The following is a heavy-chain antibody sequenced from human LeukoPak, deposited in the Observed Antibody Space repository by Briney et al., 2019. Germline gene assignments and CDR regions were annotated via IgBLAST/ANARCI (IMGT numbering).Heavy chain of an antibody. J-gene: IGHJ5*02. CDR3: ARDLQSSNWFDP. Sequence: GGSLRLSCAASGFTFSSYAMHWVRQAPGKGLEWVAVISYDGSNKYYADSVEGRFTISRDNSKNTLYLQMNSLRAEDTAVYYCARDLQSSNWFDPWGQGTLVTVSS. V-gene: IGHV3-30-3*01. CDR2: ISYDGSNK. D-gene: IGHD5-24*01. CDR1: GFTFSSYA.